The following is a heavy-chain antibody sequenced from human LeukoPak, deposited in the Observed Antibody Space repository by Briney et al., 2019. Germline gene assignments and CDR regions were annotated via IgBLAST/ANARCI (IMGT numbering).Heavy chain of an antibody. CDR1: GGSISSGDYY. CDR3: ARVVRGDYVWGSYHFDY. Sequence: SETLSLTCTVSGGSISSGDYYWSWIRQPPGKGLEWIGYIYYSGSTYCNPSLKSRVTISVDTSKNQFSLKLSSVTAADTAVYYCARVVRGDYVWGSYHFDYWGQGTLVTVSS. J-gene: IGHJ4*02. D-gene: IGHD3-16*02. CDR2: IYYSGST. V-gene: IGHV4-30-4*08.